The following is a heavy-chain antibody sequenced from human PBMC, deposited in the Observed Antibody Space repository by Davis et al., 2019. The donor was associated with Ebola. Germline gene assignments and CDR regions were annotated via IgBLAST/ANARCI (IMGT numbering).Heavy chain of an antibody. D-gene: IGHD3-10*01. CDR2: FDPEDGET. V-gene: IGHV1-24*01. CDR1: GYTLTELS. J-gene: IGHJ6*02. CDR3: APDLRAMVQGVTYYYYYGMDV. Sequence: AASVKVSCKVSGYTLTELSMHWVRQAPGKGLEWMGGFDPEDGETIYAQKFQGRVTMTEDTSTDTAYMELSSLRSEDTAVYYCAPDLRAMVQGVTYYYYYGMDVWGQGTTVTVSS.